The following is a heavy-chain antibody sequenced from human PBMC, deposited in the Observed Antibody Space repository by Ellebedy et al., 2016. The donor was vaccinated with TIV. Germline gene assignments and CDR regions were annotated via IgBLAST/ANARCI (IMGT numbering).Heavy chain of an antibody. D-gene: IGHD4-17*01. V-gene: IGHV4-34*01. CDR1: GGSFSGYY. CDR3: ARGRTVFDY. J-gene: IGHJ4*02. CDR2: INHSGST. Sequence: GSLRLSXAVYGGSFSGYYWSWIRQPPGKGLEWIGEINHSGSTNYNPSLKSRVTISVDTSKNQFSLKLSSVTAADTAVYYCARGRTVFDYWGQGTLVTVSS.